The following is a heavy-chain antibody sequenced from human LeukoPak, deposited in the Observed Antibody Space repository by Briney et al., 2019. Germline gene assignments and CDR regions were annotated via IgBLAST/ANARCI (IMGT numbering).Heavy chain of an antibody. V-gene: IGHV3-74*01. D-gene: IGHD3-10*01. CDR3: TRDRRYGGMDV. J-gene: IGHJ6*02. Sequence: GGSLRLSCAASGFTFSSYWMHWVRQAPGKGPVWVSRIISDGSSATHADSVKGRFTMSRDNAKNMVYLQMNSLRAEDTAVYYCTRDRRYGGMDVWGQGTTVTVSS. CDR1: GFTFSSYW. CDR2: IISDGSSA.